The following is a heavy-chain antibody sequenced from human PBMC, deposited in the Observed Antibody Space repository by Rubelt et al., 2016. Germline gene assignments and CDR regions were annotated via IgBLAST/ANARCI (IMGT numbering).Heavy chain of an antibody. V-gene: IGHV4-59*12. D-gene: IGHD6-19*01. Sequence: QVQLQESGPGLVKPSETLSLTCTVSGGSISGYYWSWVRQPPGKGLEWIGHIYYRGSTNYNPSLKSRVTISVDTSKNQFSLKLSSVTAADTAVYYWARRRIMGSVWTLDYWGQGTLVTVSS. CDR1: GGSISGYY. J-gene: IGHJ4*02. CDR3: ARRRIMGSVWTLDY. CDR2: IYYRGST.